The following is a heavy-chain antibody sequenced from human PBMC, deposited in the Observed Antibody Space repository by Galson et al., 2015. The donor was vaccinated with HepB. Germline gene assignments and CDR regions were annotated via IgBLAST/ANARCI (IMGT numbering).Heavy chain of an antibody. D-gene: IGHD3-3*01. CDR1: GLTSGIGA. J-gene: IGHJ6*02. V-gene: IGHV3-49*03. Sequence: SLRLSCAASGLTSGIGAMSWFRQAPGKGLEWVGFIRSKAYGGTTEYAASVKGRFTISRDDSKSIAYLQMNSLKTEDTAVYYCTRDLNALRFLEWLPDYGMDVWGQGTTVTVSS. CDR3: TRDLNALRFLEWLPDYGMDV. CDR2: IRSKAYGGTT.